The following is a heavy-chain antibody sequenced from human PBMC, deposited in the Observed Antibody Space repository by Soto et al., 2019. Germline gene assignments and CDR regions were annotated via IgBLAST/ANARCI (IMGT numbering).Heavy chain of an antibody. J-gene: IGHJ3*01. V-gene: IGHV3-53*01. CDR1: GLTVSGKKY. Sequence: DVQLVESGGGLMQPGEPLSLSCAASGLTVSGKKYVAWVRQAPGKGLEWVSALYDVDGSFYADSVKGRFTTSSDSSKTTVYLQMNGLRPDDTAVYYCATWHEREHAYDVWGQGTTVTVSS. CDR2: LYDVDGS. D-gene: IGHD1-1*01. CDR3: ATWHEREHAYDV.